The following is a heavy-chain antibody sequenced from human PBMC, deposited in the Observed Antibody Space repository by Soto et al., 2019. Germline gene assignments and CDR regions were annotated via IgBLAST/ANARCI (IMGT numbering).Heavy chain of an antibody. CDR3: AWSTVTTTRYYYGMDV. Sequence: PSETLSLTCTVSGGSISSSSYYWGWIRQPPGKGLEWIGSIYYSGSTYYKPSLKSRVTISVDTSKNQFSLKLTSVTAADTAVYCCAWSTVTTTRYYYGMDVWGQGTTVTVSS. D-gene: IGHD4-4*01. J-gene: IGHJ6*02. V-gene: IGHV4-39*01. CDR2: IYYSGST. CDR1: GGSISSSSYY.